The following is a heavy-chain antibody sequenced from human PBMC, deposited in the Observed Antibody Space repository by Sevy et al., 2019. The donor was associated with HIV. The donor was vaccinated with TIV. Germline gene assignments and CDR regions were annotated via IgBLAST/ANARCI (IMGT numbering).Heavy chain of an antibody. D-gene: IGHD2-2*01. Sequence: GGSLRLSCAASGFTFSSYSMNWVRQAPGKGLEWVSSISSSSSYIYYADSVKGRFTISRDNAKNSLYLQMNSLRAEDTAVYYWARDGLIVVVPAAKYYYGMDVWGQGTTVTVSS. J-gene: IGHJ6*02. CDR3: ARDGLIVVVPAAKYYYGMDV. CDR1: GFTFSSYS. CDR2: ISSSSSYI. V-gene: IGHV3-21*01.